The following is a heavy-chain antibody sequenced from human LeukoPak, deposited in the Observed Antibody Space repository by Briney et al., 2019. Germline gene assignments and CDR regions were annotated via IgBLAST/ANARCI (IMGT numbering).Heavy chain of an antibody. CDR1: GYTFTSYD. D-gene: IGHD2-2*01. CDR2: KSPNSGRT. J-gene: IGHJ6*02. Sequence: GASVKVSCKASGYTFTSYDINWVRQATGQGLEWMGWKSPNSGRTGFAQKFQGRLTMTTNTSISTAYMELSSLTSEDTAVYYCARGPVSTHGMDVWGQGTTVTVSS. V-gene: IGHV1-8*01. CDR3: ARGPVSTHGMDV.